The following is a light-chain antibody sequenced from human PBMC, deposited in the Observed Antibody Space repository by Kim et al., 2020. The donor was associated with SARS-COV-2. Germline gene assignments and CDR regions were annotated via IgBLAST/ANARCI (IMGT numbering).Light chain of an antibody. CDR1: QSVSSN. CDR3: QQYYNLIT. J-gene: IGKJ5*01. V-gene: IGKV3-15*01. Sequence: SVSPGERATLSCRASQSVSSNLAWYQQKPGQAPRLLIYGASTRATGIPARFSGSGSGTEFTLTISSLQSEDFAVYYCQQYYNLITFGQGTRLEIK. CDR2: GAS.